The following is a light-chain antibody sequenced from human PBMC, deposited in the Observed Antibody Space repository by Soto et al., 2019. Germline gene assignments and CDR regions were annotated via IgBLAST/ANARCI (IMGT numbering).Light chain of an antibody. V-gene: IGKV1-33*01. CDR1: QDISKY. J-gene: IGKJ4*01. Sequence: DNKMTHSPSSLSAYVENKISITCQASQDISKYLNWYQNKPGKAPKLLIYDASNFETGVPSRFSGSGSGTEFTFTISSLQPEDIATYYCQQYDNLQLTLGGGTKVDIK. CDR2: DAS. CDR3: QQYDNLQLT.